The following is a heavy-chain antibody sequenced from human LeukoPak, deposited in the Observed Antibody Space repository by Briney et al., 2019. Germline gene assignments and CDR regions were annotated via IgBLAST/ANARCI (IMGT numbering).Heavy chain of an antibody. D-gene: IGHD4-23*01. CDR1: GGSFSGYY. Sequence: SETLSLTCAVYGGSFSGYYWSWIRQPPGKGLEWIGEINHSGSTNYNPSLKSRVTISVDTSKSQFSLKLSSVTAADTAVYYCARGGRWRWFDPWGQGTLVTVSS. J-gene: IGHJ5*02. CDR2: INHSGST. V-gene: IGHV4-34*01. CDR3: ARGGRWRWFDP.